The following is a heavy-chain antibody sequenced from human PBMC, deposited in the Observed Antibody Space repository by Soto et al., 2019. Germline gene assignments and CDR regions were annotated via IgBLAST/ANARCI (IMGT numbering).Heavy chain of an antibody. CDR2: MYYSGNT. CDR3: ATLDTPFAFDV. Sequence: TLSLTCTVSGGSISSYYWSWLRQPPGKGLEWIAYMYYSGNTNYNPSLKSRVTMAVDTSKRQFSLKLRSVTAADTAVYYCATLDTPFAFDVWGQGAMVTVSS. J-gene: IGHJ3*01. V-gene: IGHV4-59*01. D-gene: IGHD5-18*01. CDR1: GGSISSYY.